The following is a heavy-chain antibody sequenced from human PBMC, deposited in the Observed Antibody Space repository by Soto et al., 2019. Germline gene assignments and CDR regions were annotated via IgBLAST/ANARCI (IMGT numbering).Heavy chain of an antibody. J-gene: IGHJ4*02. CDR2: ISSSSSYT. CDR3: AREESGSSWSAPFDY. D-gene: IGHD6-13*01. Sequence: PGGSLRLSCAASGFTFSDYYMSWIRQAPGKGLEWVSYISSSSSYTNYADSVKGRFTISRDNAKNSLYLQMNSLRAEDTAVYYCAREESGSSWSAPFDYWGQGTLVTVSS. CDR1: GFTFSDYY. V-gene: IGHV3-11*06.